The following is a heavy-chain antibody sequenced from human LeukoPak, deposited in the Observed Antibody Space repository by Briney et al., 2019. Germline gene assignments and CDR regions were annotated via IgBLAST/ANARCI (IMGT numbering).Heavy chain of an antibody. CDR3: ARPYTFYYMDV. J-gene: IGHJ6*03. CDR2: IYYSGST. CDR1: GGSISSYY. Sequence: SETLSLTCTVSGGSISSYYWSWIRQPPGKGLEWIGYIYYSGSTNYNPSLKSRVTISVDTSKNQFSLKLSSETAADTAVYYCARPYTFYYMDVWGKGTTVTISS. D-gene: IGHD3-16*01. V-gene: IGHV4-59*01.